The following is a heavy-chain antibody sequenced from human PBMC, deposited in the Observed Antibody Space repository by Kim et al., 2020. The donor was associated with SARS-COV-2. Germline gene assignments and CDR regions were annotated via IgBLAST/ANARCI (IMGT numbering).Heavy chain of an antibody. D-gene: IGHD5-12*01. V-gene: IGHV1-69*13. CDR2: IIPIFGTA. CDR3: AREGYSGTQFDP. CDR1: GGTFSSYA. J-gene: IGHJ5*02. Sequence: SVKVSCKASGGTFSSYAISWVRQAPGQGLEWMGGIIPIFGTANYAQKFQGRVTITADESTSTAYMELSSLRSEDTAVYYCAREGYSGTQFDPWGQGTLVTVSS.